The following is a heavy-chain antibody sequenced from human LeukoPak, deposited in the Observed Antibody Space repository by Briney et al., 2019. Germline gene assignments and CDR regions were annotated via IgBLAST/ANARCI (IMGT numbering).Heavy chain of an antibody. D-gene: IGHD5-12*01. CDR2: IDWDDDK. J-gene: IGHJ3*02. V-gene: IGHV2-70*11. CDR3: ARMVVATTRGAFDI. CDR1: GFSLSASGMC. Sequence: SGPTLVNPTQTLTLTCTFSGFSLSASGMCVSWIRQPPGKALEWLARIDWDDDKYYSTSLKTRLTISKDTSKNQVVLTMTNMDPVDTAAYYCARMVVATTRGAFDIWGQGTMVTVSS.